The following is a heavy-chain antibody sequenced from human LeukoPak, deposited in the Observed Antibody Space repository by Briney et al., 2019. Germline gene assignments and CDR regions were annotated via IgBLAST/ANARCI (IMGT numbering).Heavy chain of an antibody. J-gene: IGHJ4*02. CDR1: GGSFSGYY. V-gene: IGHV4-59*01. CDR3: XXXXXXSSGCRYFDY. CDR2: IYHTGSA. D-gene: IGHD6-19*01. Sequence: SETLSLTCAVYGGSFSGYYWSWVRQPPGKGLEWIGYIYHTGSAHYNPSLKSRVTMSVDTSKNQFSLKMSSVTAADTAVYYCXXXXXXSSGCRYFDYWGQGTLVTVAS.